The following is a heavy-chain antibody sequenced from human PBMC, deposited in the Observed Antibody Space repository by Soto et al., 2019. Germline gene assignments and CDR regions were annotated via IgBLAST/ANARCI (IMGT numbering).Heavy chain of an antibody. CDR1: GGSISSDGNY. J-gene: IGHJ4*02. D-gene: IGHD2-2*01. CDR2: IYYSGST. CDR3: ARGVVSEYCSSTSCSSFDY. Sequence: SETLSLTCTVSGGSISSDGNYWSWIRQHPGKGLEWIGYIYYSGSTYYNPSLKSRVTISVDTSKNQFSLKLNSVTAADTAVYYCARGVVSEYCSSTSCSSFDYWGQGTLVTVSS. V-gene: IGHV4-31*03.